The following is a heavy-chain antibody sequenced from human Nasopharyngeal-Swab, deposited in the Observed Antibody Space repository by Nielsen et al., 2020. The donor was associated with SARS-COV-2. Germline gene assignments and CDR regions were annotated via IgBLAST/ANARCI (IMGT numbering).Heavy chain of an antibody. CDR1: GFTFSSYW. D-gene: IGHD6-19*01. Sequence: GGSLRLSCAASGFTFSSYWMHWVRQAPGKGLVWVSRINSDGSSTSYADSVKGRFTISRDNAKNSLYLQMNSLRAEDTAVYYCARDLPARTAVAGTDYFDYWGQGTLVTVSS. CDR2: INSDGSST. V-gene: IGHV3-74*01. J-gene: IGHJ4*02. CDR3: ARDLPARTAVAGTDYFDY.